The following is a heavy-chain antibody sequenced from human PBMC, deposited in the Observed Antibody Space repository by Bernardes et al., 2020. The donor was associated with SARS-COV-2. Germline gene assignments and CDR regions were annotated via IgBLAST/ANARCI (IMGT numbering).Heavy chain of an antibody. Sequence: GGSLRLSCAASGFTFSSYWMSWVRQAPGKGLEWVANIKQDGSEKYYVDSVKGRFTISRDNAKNSLYLQMNSLRAEDTAVYYCARELVPAATVGAEYFQHWGQGTLVTVSS. CDR3: ARELVPAATVGAEYFQH. CDR2: IKQDGSEK. V-gene: IGHV3-7*05. D-gene: IGHD2-2*01. CDR1: GFTFSSYW. J-gene: IGHJ1*01.